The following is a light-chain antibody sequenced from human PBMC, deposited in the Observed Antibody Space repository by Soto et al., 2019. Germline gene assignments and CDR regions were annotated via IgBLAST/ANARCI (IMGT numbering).Light chain of an antibody. Sequence: QSVLTQPASVSGSPGQSITISCAGTRDDIGAYDYVSWYHQHPGNAPKLLVYEVTNRPSGVSDRFSGSNSRNTASLTMSGLQAEDEADYYCNSYTNSSAVVFGGGTQVTVL. CDR2: EVT. J-gene: IGLJ7*01. V-gene: IGLV2-14*01. CDR1: RDDIGAYDY. CDR3: NSYTNSSAVV.